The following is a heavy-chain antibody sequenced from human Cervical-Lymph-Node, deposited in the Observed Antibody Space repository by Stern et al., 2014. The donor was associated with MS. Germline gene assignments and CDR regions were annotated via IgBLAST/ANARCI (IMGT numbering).Heavy chain of an antibody. CDR3: ARHFDWLLGAEDYGMDV. Sequence: VQLVESGAEVKQPGSSVNVSCKASGGTFRSYGFSWVRQAPGQGLEWMGGIIPIFGLTNYEQKYQGRVTIIADESTNTVYMELSSLRSEDTAVYYCARHFDWLLGAEDYGMDVWGQGATVTVSS. D-gene: IGHD3-9*01. J-gene: IGHJ6*02. V-gene: IGHV1-69*01. CDR2: IIPIFGLT. CDR1: GGTFRSYG.